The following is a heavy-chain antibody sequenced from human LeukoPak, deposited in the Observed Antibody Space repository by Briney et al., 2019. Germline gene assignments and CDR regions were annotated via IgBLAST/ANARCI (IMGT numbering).Heavy chain of an antibody. CDR3: IRVSVAGTWYFDL. CDR1: GFTFGDYA. V-gene: IGHV3-49*03. Sequence: PGGSLRLSCTASGFTFGDYAMSWFRQAPGKGLEWVGFIRSKAYGGTTEYAASVKGRFTISRDDSKSIAYLQMNSLKTEDTAVYYCIRVSVAGTWYFDLWGRGTLVTVSS. J-gene: IGHJ2*01. D-gene: IGHD6-19*01. CDR2: IRSKAYGGTT.